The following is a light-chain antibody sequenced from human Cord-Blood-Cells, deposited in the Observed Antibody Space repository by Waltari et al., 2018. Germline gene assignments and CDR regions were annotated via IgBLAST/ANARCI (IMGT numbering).Light chain of an antibody. Sequence: DNKQTKQPPFPPASVVDSVTITCRAGQGISSYLAWYQQKPGKAPKLLIYAASTLQSGVPSRFSGSGSGTEFTLTISSLQPEDFATYYCQQLNSYPLTFGGGTKVEIK. CDR3: QQLNSYPLT. CDR2: AAS. V-gene: IGKV1-9*01. CDR1: QGISSY. J-gene: IGKJ4*01.